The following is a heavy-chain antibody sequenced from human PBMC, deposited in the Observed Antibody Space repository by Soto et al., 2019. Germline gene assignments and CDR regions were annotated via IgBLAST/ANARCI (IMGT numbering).Heavy chain of an antibody. V-gene: IGHV3-33*01. D-gene: IGHD1-26*01. Sequence: GKGLEWEAVILYDGSNKYYADSVKGRFTFSRDNSKNTLYLQMNSLKAEDTAVYYCARYSFSVQAEDGIRDVRSVSAFLLTRSSDL. J-gene: IGHJ2*01. CDR2: ILYDGSNK. CDR3: ARYSFSVQAEDGIRDVRSVSAFLLTRSSDL.